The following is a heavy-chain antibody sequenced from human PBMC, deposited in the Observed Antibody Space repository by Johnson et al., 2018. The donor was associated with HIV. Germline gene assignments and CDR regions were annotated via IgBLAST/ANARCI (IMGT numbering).Heavy chain of an antibody. Sequence: VESVGVVVQPGESLRLSCAASGITFDDYAMHWVRQGPGKGLEWISAISGTGGRTDHADSVKGRFTISRDNSKNTLFLQMNSLRAEDTAVYYCAKGSGWYSAFDIWGQGTMVTVSS. CDR1: GITFDDYA. J-gene: IGHJ3*02. CDR2: ISGTGGRT. D-gene: IGHD6-19*01. V-gene: IGHV3-23*04. CDR3: AKGSGWYSAFDI.